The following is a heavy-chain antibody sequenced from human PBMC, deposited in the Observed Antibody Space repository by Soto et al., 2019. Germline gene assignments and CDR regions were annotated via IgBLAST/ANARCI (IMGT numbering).Heavy chain of an antibody. D-gene: IGHD1-1*01. V-gene: IGHV1-18*01. CDR1: GYAFTTYG. CDR2: ISAHNGNT. CDR3: ARGRYGDY. Sequence: QVHLVQSGAEVKKPGASVKVSCQGSGYAFTTYGITWVRQAPGQGLEWMGWISAHNGNTNYAQKLQGRVTVTRDTSTSTAYMELRSLRYDYTDVYYCARGRYGDYWGQGALVTVSS. J-gene: IGHJ4*02.